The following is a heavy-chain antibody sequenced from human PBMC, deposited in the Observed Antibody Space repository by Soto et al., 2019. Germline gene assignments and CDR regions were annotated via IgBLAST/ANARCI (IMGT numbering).Heavy chain of an antibody. V-gene: IGHV1-69*01. Sequence: QVQLVQSGAEVKKPGSSVKVSCKASGGTFSSYAISWVRQAPGQGLEWMGGIIPIFGTANYAQNFQGRVTITADESTSTAYMELSSLRSEDTAVDYCAGANGGATGTWYFDLWGRGTLVTVSS. J-gene: IGHJ2*01. D-gene: IGHD1-26*01. CDR3: AGANGGATGTWYFDL. CDR1: GGTFSSYA. CDR2: IIPIFGTA.